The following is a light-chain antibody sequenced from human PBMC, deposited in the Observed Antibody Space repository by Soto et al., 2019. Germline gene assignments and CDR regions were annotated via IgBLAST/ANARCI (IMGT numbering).Light chain of an antibody. Sequence: QSVMTQPPSVSAAPGQKVTISCSGSSSDVGGNKYVSWYQQHPGEAPKLMIYEVSNRPSGVSNRFSGSKSGNTASLTISGLQAEDEADYYCSSYTSSSTYVFGTGTKLTVL. CDR3: SSYTSSSTYV. V-gene: IGLV2-14*01. CDR2: EVS. J-gene: IGLJ1*01. CDR1: SSDVGGNKY.